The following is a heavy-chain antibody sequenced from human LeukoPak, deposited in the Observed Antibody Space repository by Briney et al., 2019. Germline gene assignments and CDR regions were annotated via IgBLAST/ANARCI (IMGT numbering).Heavy chain of an antibody. D-gene: IGHD6-19*01. Sequence: PGGSLRLSCAASGFTFSSYGMHWVRQAPGKGLEWVAVIWYDGSNKYYADSVKGRFTISRDNSKNTLYLQMNSLRAEDTAVYYCARDRYSSGWNGFDYWGQGTLVTVSS. J-gene: IGHJ4*02. CDR2: IWYDGSNK. CDR3: ARDRYSSGWNGFDY. CDR1: GFTFSSYG. V-gene: IGHV3-33*01.